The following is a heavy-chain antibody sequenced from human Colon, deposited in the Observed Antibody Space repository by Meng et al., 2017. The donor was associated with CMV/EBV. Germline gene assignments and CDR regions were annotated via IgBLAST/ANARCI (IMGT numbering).Heavy chain of an antibody. CDR1: GYTFTSHF. V-gene: IGHV1-2*02. Sequence: ASVKVSCKASGYTFTSHFMHWVRQAPGQGLEWMGLINIYRGVPNYAQRFQGRVTMTRDTSVSTAYMELSSLTSEDTAVYYCARERGGGFDPWGQGTLVTVSS. CDR2: INIYRGVP. D-gene: IGHD3-10*01. J-gene: IGHJ5*02. CDR3: ARERGGGFDP.